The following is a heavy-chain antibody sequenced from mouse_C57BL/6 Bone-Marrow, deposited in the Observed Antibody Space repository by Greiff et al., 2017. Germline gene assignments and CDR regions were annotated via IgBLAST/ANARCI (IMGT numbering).Heavy chain of an antibody. Sequence: QVQLKESGPELVKPGASVKISCKASGYAFSSSWMNWVKQRPGKGLEWIGRIYPGDGGTNYNGKFKGKATLTADKSSSTAYMQLSSLTSEDSAVYFCARGPTPYSSGLYYYAMDYWGQGTSVTVSS. J-gene: IGHJ4*01. CDR2: IYPGDGGT. D-gene: IGHD3-2*02. CDR3: ARGPTPYSSGLYYYAMDY. CDR1: GYAFSSSW. V-gene: IGHV1-82*01.